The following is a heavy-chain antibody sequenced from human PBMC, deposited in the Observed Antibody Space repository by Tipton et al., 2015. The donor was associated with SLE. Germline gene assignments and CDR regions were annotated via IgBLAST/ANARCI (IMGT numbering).Heavy chain of an antibody. CDR1: GGSISSGSYY. D-gene: IGHD3-3*01. CDR2: IYTSGST. CDR3: ARDFWSGYGSFDS. J-gene: IGHJ4*02. V-gene: IGHV4-61*02. Sequence: TLSLTCTVSGGSISSGSYYWSWIRQPAGKGLEWIGRIYTSGSTNYNPSLKSRVTISVDTSKNQFSLKLSSVTAADTAVYYCARDFWSGYGSFDSWGRGTLVTVSP.